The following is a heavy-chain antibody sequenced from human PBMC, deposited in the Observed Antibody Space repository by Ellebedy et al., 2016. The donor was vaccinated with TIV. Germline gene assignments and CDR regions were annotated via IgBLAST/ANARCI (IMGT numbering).Heavy chain of an antibody. J-gene: IGHJ3*02. CDR3: VTESFNDVDLKIWGVFNM. CDR1: EFTVSSNY. CDR2: ISTGLST. V-gene: IGHV3-66*01. Sequence: GESLKISCVVSEFTVSSNYMSWVRQAPGRGLEWVSVISTGLSTHYADSVKGRFTVYRDDSKNTLHLQMHSLRVEDTAVYYCVTESFNDVDLKIWGVFNMWGQGTMVTVSS. D-gene: IGHD1-1*01.